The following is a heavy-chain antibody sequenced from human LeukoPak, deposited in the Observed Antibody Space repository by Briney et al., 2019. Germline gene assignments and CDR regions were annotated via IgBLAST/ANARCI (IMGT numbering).Heavy chain of an antibody. CDR1: GFTFSSYS. J-gene: IGHJ4*02. CDR3: ARDYTSSYSSGWYSYFDY. D-gene: IGHD6-19*01. CDR2: ISSSSSYI. V-gene: IGHV3-21*01. Sequence: PGGSLRLSSAASGFTFSSYSMNWVRQAPGKGLEWVSSISSSSSYIYYADSVKGRFTISRDNAKNSLYLQMNSLRAEDTAVYYCARDYTSSYSSGWYSYFDYWGQGTLVTVSS.